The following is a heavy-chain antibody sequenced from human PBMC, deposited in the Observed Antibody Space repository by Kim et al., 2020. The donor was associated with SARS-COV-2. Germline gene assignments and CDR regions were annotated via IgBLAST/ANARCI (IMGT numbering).Heavy chain of an antibody. CDR1: GFTFSSYG. CDR3: AKGASSGWYISIYYYYGM. CDR2: ISYDGSNK. Sequence: GSLRLSCAASGFTFSSYGMHWVRQAPGKGLEWVAVISYDGSNKYYADSVKGRFTISRDNSKNTLYLQMNSLRAEDTAVYYCAKGASSGWYISIYYYYGM. V-gene: IGHV3-30*18. J-gene: IGHJ6*01. D-gene: IGHD6-19*01.